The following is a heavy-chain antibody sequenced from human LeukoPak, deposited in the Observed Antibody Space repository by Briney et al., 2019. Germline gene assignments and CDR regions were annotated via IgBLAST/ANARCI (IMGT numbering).Heavy chain of an antibody. D-gene: IGHD3-10*01. V-gene: IGHV3-30-3*01. CDR3: AREGYYGSGSPPSLYFDY. CDR1: GFTFRTYA. Sequence: PGGSLRLSCAASGFTFRTYAMHWVRQPPGKGLEWVAVTSSDLNVKLYADSVKGRFTISRDNSRSTLYLQMNSLRPEVTAIYYCAREGYYGSGSPPSLYFDYWGQGTLVTVSS. CDR2: TSSDLNVK. J-gene: IGHJ4*02.